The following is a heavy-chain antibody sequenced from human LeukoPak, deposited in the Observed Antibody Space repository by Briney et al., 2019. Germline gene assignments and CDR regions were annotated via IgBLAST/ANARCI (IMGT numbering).Heavy chain of an antibody. CDR3: ARDDRTDAFDI. CDR2: IYYSGST. V-gene: IGHV4-30-4*01. D-gene: IGHD2-2*01. Sequence: SETLSLTCTVSGGSISSGDYYWSWIRQPPGKGLEWIGYIYYSGSTYYNPSLKSRVTISVDTSKSQFSLKLSSVTAADTAVYYCARDDRTDAFDIWGQGTMVTVSS. J-gene: IGHJ3*02. CDR1: GGSISSGDYY.